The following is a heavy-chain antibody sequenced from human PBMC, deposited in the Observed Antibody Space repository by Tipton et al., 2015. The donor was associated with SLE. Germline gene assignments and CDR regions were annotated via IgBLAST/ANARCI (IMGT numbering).Heavy chain of an antibody. CDR3: ARDHIAVAGTTLDH. Sequence: SLRLSCAASGFSFNDFGMSWVRQVPGKGLGWVSDITWNGGTSVYADSVKGRFTISRDNAKNSLYLQMNSLKVEDTALYYCARDHIAVAGTTLDHWGRGTLVTVSS. D-gene: IGHD6-19*01. J-gene: IGHJ4*02. CDR2: ITWNGGTS. CDR1: GFSFNDFG. V-gene: IGHV3-20*04.